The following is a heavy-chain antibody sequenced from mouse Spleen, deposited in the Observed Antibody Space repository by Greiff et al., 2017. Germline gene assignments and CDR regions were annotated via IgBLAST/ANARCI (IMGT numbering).Heavy chain of an antibody. Sequence: QVQLQQSGAELARPGASVKLSCKASGYTFTSYGISWVKQRPGQGLEWIGEIYPRRGHTYYNEKFKGKATLTADKSSSTAYMELRSLTSEDSAVYFCARTYGHDYWGQGTTLTVSS. D-gene: IGHD1-1*02. J-gene: IGHJ2*01. CDR1: GYTFTSYG. CDR3: ARTYGHDY. CDR2: IYPRRGHT. V-gene: IGHV1-81*01.